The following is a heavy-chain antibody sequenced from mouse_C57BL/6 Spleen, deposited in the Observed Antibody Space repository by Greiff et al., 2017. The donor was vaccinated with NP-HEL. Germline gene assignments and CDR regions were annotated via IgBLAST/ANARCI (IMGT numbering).Heavy chain of an antibody. CDR2: LYPGSGNT. CDR3: ARQLGRGNYFDY. V-gene: IGHV1-76*01. D-gene: IGHD4-1*02. J-gene: IGHJ2*01. CDR1: GYTFTDYY. Sequence: QVQLQQSGAELVRPGASVKLSCKASGYTFTDYYINWVKQRPGQGLEWIARLYPGSGNTYYNEKFKGKATLTAEKSSSTAYMQLSSLTSEDSAVYFCARQLGRGNYFDYWGQGTTLTVSS.